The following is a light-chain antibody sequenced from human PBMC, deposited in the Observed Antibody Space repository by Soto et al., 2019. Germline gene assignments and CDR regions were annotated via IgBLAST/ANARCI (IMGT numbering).Light chain of an antibody. CDR3: QHYYGFSRT. CDR2: DAS. CDR1: QGIVRW. J-gene: IGKJ1*01. V-gene: IGKV1-5*01. Sequence: DIQMTQSPSTLSASVGDRVTITCRASQGIVRWLAWYQQKPGKAPKILIYDASSLESGVPSRFRGSGAGTEFTLTISRLQPDDFSTYYCQHYYGFSRTFGQGTKVDIK.